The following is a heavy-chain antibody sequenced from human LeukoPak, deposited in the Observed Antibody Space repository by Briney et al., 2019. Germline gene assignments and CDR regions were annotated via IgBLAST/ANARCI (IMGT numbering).Heavy chain of an antibody. Sequence: GGSLRLSCAASGFTFSSYAMSWVRQAPGKGLEWVSAISSSGVTTFHADSVKGRFTISRDNSKNTLYLQMNSLRAEDAAVYYCAKEGITATTIDYWGQGTLVTVSS. D-gene: IGHD1-7*01. CDR3: AKEGITATTIDY. J-gene: IGHJ4*02. V-gene: IGHV3-23*01. CDR1: GFTFSSYA. CDR2: ISSSGVTT.